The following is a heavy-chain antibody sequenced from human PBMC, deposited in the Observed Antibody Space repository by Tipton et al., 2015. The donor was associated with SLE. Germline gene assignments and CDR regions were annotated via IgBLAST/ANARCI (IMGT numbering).Heavy chain of an antibody. CDR3: ARGGGVWVYGDYAFDI. D-gene: IGHD4-17*01. CDR2: IYTSGST. CDR1: GGSISSHY. Sequence: SLTCTVSGGSISSHYWSWIRQPPGKGLEWIGYIYTSGSTNYNPSLKSRVTISVDTSKNQFSLKLSSVTAADTAVYYCARGGGVWVYGDYAFDIWGQGTMVTVSS. V-gene: IGHV4-59*11. J-gene: IGHJ3*02.